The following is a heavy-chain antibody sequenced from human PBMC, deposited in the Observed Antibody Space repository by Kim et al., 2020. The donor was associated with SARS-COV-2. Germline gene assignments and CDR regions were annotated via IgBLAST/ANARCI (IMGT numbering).Heavy chain of an antibody. Sequence: GGSLRLSCAASGFTFSSYSMNWVRQAPGKGLEWVSFISGSSSYILYADSVKGRFTISRDYAKNSVYLQMNSLRAEDTAVYYCARDSYGDYYFDYWAQGTLVTVSS. CDR3: ARDSYGDYYFDY. CDR1: GFTFSSYS. CDR2: ISGSSSYI. J-gene: IGHJ4*02. V-gene: IGHV3-21*01. D-gene: IGHD4-17*01.